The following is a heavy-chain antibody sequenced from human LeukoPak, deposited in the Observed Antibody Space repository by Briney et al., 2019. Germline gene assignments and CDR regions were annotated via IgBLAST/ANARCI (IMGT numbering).Heavy chain of an antibody. CDR1: GGSITSSPYH. CDR2: VSHSGAT. D-gene: IGHD2-21*02. CDR3: ARSMVTTDRNFDH. V-gene: IGHV4-39*07. Sequence: SETLSLTCTVSGGSITSSPYHWAWIRQPPGRGPEWIGTVSHSGATQYNPSLTSRVTISLDTSKNQFSLSLNSVAAADTAVFYCARSMVTTDRNFDHWGQGTLVTVSS. J-gene: IGHJ4*02.